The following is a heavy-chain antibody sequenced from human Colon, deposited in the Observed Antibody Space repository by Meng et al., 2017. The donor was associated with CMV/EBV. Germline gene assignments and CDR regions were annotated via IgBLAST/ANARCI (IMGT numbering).Heavy chain of an antibody. CDR2: IYPQDGGT. J-gene: IGHJ4*02. CDR1: GYTFTANH. Sequence: QGQLLQAGTEVTKPGASMKVSCKTSGYTFTANHLHWVRQAPGQGLEWMGWIYPQDGGTYFAQKFQDRVTLTRDTSITTAYMELSGLTSDDTAIYYCVRESWYFDFWGEGTLVTVSS. D-gene: IGHD6-13*01. CDR3: VRESWYFDF. V-gene: IGHV1-2*02.